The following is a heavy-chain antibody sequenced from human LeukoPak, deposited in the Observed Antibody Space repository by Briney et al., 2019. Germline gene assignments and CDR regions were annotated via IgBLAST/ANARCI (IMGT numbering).Heavy chain of an antibody. J-gene: IGHJ4*02. CDR3: ARDSTSRAAGHREIDS. D-gene: IGHD2-2*01. CDR1: DYTFSYYG. Sequence: ASVKVSCRASDYTFSYYGFNWVRQAPGQGLEWMGWISTDNGNTNYAQNLQGRLTLTTDTSTSTAYMELKSLRSDDTAVYYCARDSTSRAAGHREIDSWGQGTLVTVSS. V-gene: IGHV1-18*01. CDR2: ISTDNGNT.